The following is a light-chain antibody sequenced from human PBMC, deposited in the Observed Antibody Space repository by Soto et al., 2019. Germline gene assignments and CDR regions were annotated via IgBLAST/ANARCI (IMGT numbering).Light chain of an antibody. CDR2: YKSDSDK. CDR1: SGINVGTYR. CDR3: MIWHSSAVV. V-gene: IGLV5-45*02. Sequence: VVTQPSSLSASPGASASLTCTLRSGINVGTYRIYWYQQKPGSPPQYLLRYKSDSDKQQGSGVPSRFSGSKDASANAGILLISGLQSEDEADYYCMIWHSSAVVFGGGTKVTVL. J-gene: IGLJ2*01.